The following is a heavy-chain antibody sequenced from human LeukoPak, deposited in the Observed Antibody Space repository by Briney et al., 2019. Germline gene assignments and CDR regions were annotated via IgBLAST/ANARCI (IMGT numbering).Heavy chain of an antibody. D-gene: IGHD5-24*01. Sequence: GGSLRLSCAASGYTFDDYGMSWVRHAPGKGLEWVSGINWNGGSTGYADSVKGRFTISRDNAKNSLYLQMNSLRAEDTALYYCARDRGDGYNSPVDYWGQGTLVTVSS. J-gene: IGHJ4*02. CDR3: ARDRGDGYNSPVDY. CDR2: INWNGGST. V-gene: IGHV3-20*04. CDR1: GYTFDDYG.